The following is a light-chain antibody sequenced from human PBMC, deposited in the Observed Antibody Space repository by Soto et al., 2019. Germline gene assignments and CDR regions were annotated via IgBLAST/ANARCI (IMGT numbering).Light chain of an antibody. CDR2: DNN. J-gene: IGLJ1*01. CDR1: TSNIGDKY. CDR3: GTWDSSLSSHNFV. Sequence: QSVLTRPPSVSAAPGQRVTISCSGSTSNIGDKYISWYQHLPGTAPKVLIYDNNKRPPGIPDRFSGSNSGSSATLAITGLQTGDEADYFCGTWDSSLSSHNFVFGTGTKVTVL. V-gene: IGLV1-51*01.